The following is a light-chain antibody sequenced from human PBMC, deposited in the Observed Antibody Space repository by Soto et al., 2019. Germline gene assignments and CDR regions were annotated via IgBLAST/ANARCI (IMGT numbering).Light chain of an antibody. CDR3: HQYGRLPRT. Sequence: EIVLTQSPGTLSLSPGERATLSCRASQSVDSRFLAWYQQKPGQSPRLLLYATSSRGAGVPDRFSASGSGTDFTLTISRLEPEDSALYYCHQYGRLPRTFGQGTQLEVK. V-gene: IGKV3-20*01. J-gene: IGKJ1*01. CDR1: QSVDSRF. CDR2: ATS.